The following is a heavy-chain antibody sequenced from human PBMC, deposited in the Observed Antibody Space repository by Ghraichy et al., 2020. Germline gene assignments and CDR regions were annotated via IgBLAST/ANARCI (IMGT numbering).Heavy chain of an antibody. CDR2: IKRKSDGETT. V-gene: IGHV3-15*01. J-gene: IGHJ4*02. CDR3: STGGINWNYVGY. CDR1: GFTFNNAW. Sequence: WGSLRLSCAASGFTFNNAWMSWVRQAPGKGLEWVGRIKRKSDGETTDYAEPAKGRFSISRDDSKDTLYLQMNSLKTEDTAVYYCSTGGINWNYVGYWGQGALVAVSS. D-gene: IGHD1-1*01.